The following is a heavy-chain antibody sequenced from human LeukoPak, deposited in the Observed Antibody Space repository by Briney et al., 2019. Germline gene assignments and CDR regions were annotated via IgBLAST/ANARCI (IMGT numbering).Heavy chain of an antibody. CDR1: GFTFSDYY. V-gene: IGHV3-11*04. D-gene: IGHD3-3*01. Sequence: PGGSLRLSCAASGFTFSDYYMSWIRQAPGKGLEWVSYISSSGSTIYYADSVKGRFTISRDNAKNSLYLQMNSLRAEDTAVYYCARKRALSGLRFLEWLSEFDYWGQGALVTVSS. CDR3: ARKRALSGLRFLEWLSEFDY. J-gene: IGHJ4*02. CDR2: ISSSGSTI.